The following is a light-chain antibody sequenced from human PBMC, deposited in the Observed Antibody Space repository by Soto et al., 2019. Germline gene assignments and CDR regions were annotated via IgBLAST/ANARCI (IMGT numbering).Light chain of an antibody. J-gene: IGLJ3*02. V-gene: IGLV1-47*01. CDR1: SSNIGTNY. Sequence: QPVLTQPPSASGTPGQTVTISSSGSSSNIGTNYVFWYQQLPGTAPNLLIYGNHQRPSGVPDRFSGSMSGTSASLAISVLRPEDEAYYYCAVWDDSLSGVVFGGGTKLTVL. CDR3: AVWDDSLSGVV. CDR2: GNH.